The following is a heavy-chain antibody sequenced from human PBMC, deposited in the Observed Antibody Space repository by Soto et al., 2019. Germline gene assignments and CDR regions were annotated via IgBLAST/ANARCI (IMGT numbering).Heavy chain of an antibody. D-gene: IGHD6-6*01. Sequence: QVQLVQSGAEVKKPGSSVKVSCKASGGTISSYAISWVRQAPGQGLEWMGGIIPIFGTANYAQKFQGRVTITADESTSTAYMELSSLRAEDTAVYYCARCSSSSDHYYYYGMDVWGPGTTVTVSS. CDR1: GGTISSYA. J-gene: IGHJ6*02. CDR2: IIPIFGTA. V-gene: IGHV1-69*01. CDR3: ARCSSSSDHYYYYGMDV.